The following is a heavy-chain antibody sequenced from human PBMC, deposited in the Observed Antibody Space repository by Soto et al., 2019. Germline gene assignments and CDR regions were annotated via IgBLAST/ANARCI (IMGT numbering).Heavy chain of an antibody. CDR1: GGTFSSYA. J-gene: IGHJ4*02. CDR2: IIPIFGTA. V-gene: IGHV1-69*13. CDR3: ARDGGSIAAAGNYDY. Sequence: SVKVSCKASGGTFSSYAISWVRQAPGQGLEWMGGIIPIFGTANYAQKFQGRVTITADESTSTAYMELSSLRSEDTAVYYCARDGGSIAAAGNYDYWGQGTLVTVSS. D-gene: IGHD6-13*01.